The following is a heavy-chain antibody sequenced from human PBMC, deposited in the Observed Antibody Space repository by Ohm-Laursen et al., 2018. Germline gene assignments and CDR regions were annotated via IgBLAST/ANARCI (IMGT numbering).Heavy chain of an antibody. V-gene: IGHV3-7*01. Sequence: SLRLSCAAPGFTFSTYWMNWFRQAPGKGLESVASINQDGSEKYFVDSVRGRFTISRDNAKNSVYLQMNSLRAEDTAVYYCTLRVAPGGGQGTRVTVSS. D-gene: IGHD2-15*01. CDR3: TLRVAPG. J-gene: IGHJ1*01. CDR2: INQDGSEK. CDR1: GFTFSTYW.